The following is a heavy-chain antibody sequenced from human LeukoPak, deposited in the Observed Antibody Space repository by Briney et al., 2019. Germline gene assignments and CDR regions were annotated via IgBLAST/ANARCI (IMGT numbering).Heavy chain of an antibody. CDR3: AELGITMIGGV. CDR2: ISYDGNNK. D-gene: IGHD3-10*02. J-gene: IGHJ6*04. CDR1: GFTFSSFA. Sequence: GGSLRLSCAASGFTFSSFAMHWVRQAPGKGLEWVAVISYDGNNKYSADSVNGRFTISRDNSKNTLYLQLNSLRAEDTAVYYCAELGITMIGGVWGKGTTVTISS. V-gene: IGHV3-30*04.